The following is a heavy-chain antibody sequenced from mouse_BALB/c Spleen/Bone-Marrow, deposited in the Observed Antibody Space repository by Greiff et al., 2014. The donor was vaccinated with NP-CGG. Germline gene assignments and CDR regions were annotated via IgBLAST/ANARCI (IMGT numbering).Heavy chain of an antibody. CDR2: ISDGGSYT. CDR1: GFPFSDYY. J-gene: IGHJ2*01. V-gene: IGHV5-4*02. Sequence: EVQLVESGGGLVKPGGSLKLSCAASGFPFSDYYMYWVRQTPEKRLEWVATISDGGSYTYYPDSVKGRFTISRDNAKNNLYLQMSSLKSEDTAMYYCARDRAAHYYGSSFYFDYWGQGTTLTVSS. D-gene: IGHD1-1*01. CDR3: ARDRAAHYYGSSFYFDY.